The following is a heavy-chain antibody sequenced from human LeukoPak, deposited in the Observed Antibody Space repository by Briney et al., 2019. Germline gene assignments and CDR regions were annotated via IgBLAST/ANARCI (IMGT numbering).Heavy chain of an antibody. J-gene: IGHJ4*02. CDR3: AKTVSSSYSYQGGDY. Sequence: PGRSLTLSCAASGFTFSSYAMSWVRQAPGKGLEWVSAISGSGENTNYADSVKGRFTMSRDNSRNMLYLQMNSLRDEDTAKYCCAKTVSSSYSYQGGDYWGQGTLVTVSS. V-gene: IGHV3-23*01. D-gene: IGHD3-16*02. CDR1: GFTFSSYA. CDR2: ISGSGENT.